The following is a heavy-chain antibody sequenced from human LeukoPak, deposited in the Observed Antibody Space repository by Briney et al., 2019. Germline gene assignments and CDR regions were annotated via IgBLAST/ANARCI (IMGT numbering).Heavy chain of an antibody. CDR2: ISGSGGTT. Sequence: GGSLRLSCAASGFTFSSYAMSWVRQAPGKGLGWVSVISGSGGTTYSADSVRGRFTISRDNSKNTLYLQMNSLRAEDTAAYYCARERGNNGGNTNGYFDYWGQGTLVTVSS. J-gene: IGHJ4*02. V-gene: IGHV3-23*01. CDR3: ARERGNNGGNTNGYFDY. CDR1: GFTFSSYA. D-gene: IGHD4-23*01.